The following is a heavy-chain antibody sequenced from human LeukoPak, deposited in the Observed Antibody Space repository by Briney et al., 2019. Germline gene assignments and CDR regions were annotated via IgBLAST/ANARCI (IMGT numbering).Heavy chain of an antibody. Sequence: PSETLSLTCTVSGGSISSGGYYWSWIRQHPGKGLEWIGYIYYSGSTYYNPSLKSRVTISVDTSKNQFSLKLSSVTAADTAVYYCARGLPLDEYYFDYWGQGTLVTVSS. CDR2: IYYSGST. J-gene: IGHJ4*02. CDR1: GGSISSGGYY. CDR3: ARGLPLDEYYFDY. D-gene: IGHD2-15*01. V-gene: IGHV4-31*03.